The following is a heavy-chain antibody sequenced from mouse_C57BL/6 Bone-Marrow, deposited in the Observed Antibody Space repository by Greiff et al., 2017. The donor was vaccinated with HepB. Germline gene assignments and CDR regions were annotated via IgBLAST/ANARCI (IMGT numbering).Heavy chain of an antibody. J-gene: IGHJ1*03. CDR2: IYPGDGDT. CDR3: ARSPYYSNYWYFDV. V-gene: IGHV1-82*01. D-gene: IGHD2-5*01. Sequence: VQVVESGPELVKPGASVKISCKASGYAFSSSWMNWVKQRPGKGLEWIGRIYPGDGDTNYNGKFKGKATLTADKSSSTAYMQLSSLTSEDSAVYFCARSPYYSNYWYFDVWGTGTTVTVSS. CDR1: GYAFSSSW.